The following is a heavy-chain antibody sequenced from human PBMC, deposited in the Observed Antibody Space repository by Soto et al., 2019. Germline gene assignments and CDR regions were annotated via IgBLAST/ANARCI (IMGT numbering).Heavy chain of an antibody. CDR2: ISYDGSNK. V-gene: IGHV3-30*18. J-gene: IGHJ6*02. CDR1: GFTFSSYG. Sequence: QVQLVESGGGVVQPGRSLRLSCAASGFTFSSYGMHWVRQAPGKGLEWVAVISYDGSNKYYADSVKGRFTISRDNSKNTLYLQMNSLRAEDTAVYYCAKSSSSGWYYYYGMDVWGQGTMVTVSS. CDR3: AKSSSSGWYYYYGMDV. D-gene: IGHD6-19*01.